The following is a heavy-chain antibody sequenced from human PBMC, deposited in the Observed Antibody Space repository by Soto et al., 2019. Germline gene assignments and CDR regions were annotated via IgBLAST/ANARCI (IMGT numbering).Heavy chain of an antibody. CDR2: INAGNGNT. CDR1: GYTFTSYT. J-gene: IGHJ6*01. V-gene: IGHV1-3*01. Sequence: GASVKVSCKASGYTFTSYTIHWVRQAPGQMLEWMGWINAGNGNTKYSQKFQGRVTITRDTSASTAYMELSSLRSEDTAVYYCARHSTYYYYGMDVGGQGTTVTVSS. CDR3: ARHSTYYYYGMDV.